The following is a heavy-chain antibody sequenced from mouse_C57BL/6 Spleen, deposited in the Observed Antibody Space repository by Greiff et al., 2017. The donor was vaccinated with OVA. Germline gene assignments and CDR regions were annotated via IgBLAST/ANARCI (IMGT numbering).Heavy chain of an antibody. CDR3: ARGVVDDWYFDV. Sequence: QVQLQQPGAELVMPGASVKLSCKASGYTFTSYWMHWVKQRPGQGLEWIGEIDPSDSYTNYNQKFKGKSTLTVDKSSSTAYMQLSSLTSEDSAVDYCARGVVDDWYFDVWGTGTTVTVSS. CDR2: IDPSDSYT. V-gene: IGHV1-69*01. D-gene: IGHD1-1*02. J-gene: IGHJ1*03. CDR1: GYTFTSYW.